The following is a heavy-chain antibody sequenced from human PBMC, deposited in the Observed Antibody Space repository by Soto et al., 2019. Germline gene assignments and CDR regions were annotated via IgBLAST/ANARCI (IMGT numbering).Heavy chain of an antibody. J-gene: IGHJ4*02. CDR3: ARDWSAVVLPDY. CDR2: ISTYNGYA. Sequence: QVQLVQSGAEVKKPGASVKVSCKASGYTFTSFGISWVRQAPGQGPEWMGWISTYNGYAKYAQKFQDRVTITKDIFTSTVYMELRSLRSDDTAMYYCARDWSAVVLPDYWGQGTLVTVSS. CDR1: GYTFTSFG. D-gene: IGHD6-19*01. V-gene: IGHV1-18*01.